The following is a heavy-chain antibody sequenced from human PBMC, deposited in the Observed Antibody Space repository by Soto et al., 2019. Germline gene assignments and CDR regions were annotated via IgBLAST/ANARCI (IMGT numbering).Heavy chain of an antibody. J-gene: IGHJ4*02. Sequence: SETLSLTCAVYGGSFSGFYWSWIRQTPGKGLEWIGEINDSGTINYNPSLKNRVTISIDTSKNQFSLKLSSVTAADTAVYSCARGVGGRNIFAYWGQGPRVPVSS. CDR1: GGSFSGFY. V-gene: IGHV4-34*01. CDR2: INDSGTI. D-gene: IGHD2-15*01. CDR3: ARGVGGRNIFAY.